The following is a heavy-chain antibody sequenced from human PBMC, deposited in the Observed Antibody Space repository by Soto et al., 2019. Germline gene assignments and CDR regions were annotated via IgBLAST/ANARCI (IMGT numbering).Heavy chain of an antibody. D-gene: IGHD1-26*01. Sequence: QVQLQQSGPGPVKPSETLSLNCSVSGGSVRGSFYYWAWIRQTPGKGPEWIGSIHYSGSVNYNPPVNSRVTISIDTSTNQFSLTLKSLTAADTAIYYCARQGSGSTFWFDPWGQGIQVIVSS. V-gene: IGHV4-39*01. CDR1: GGSVRGSFYY. CDR2: IHYSGSV. J-gene: IGHJ5*02. CDR3: ARQGSGSTFWFDP.